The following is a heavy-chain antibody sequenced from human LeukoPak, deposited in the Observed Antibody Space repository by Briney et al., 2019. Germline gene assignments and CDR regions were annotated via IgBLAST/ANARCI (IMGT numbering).Heavy chain of an antibody. J-gene: IGHJ4*02. CDR2: TYYRSEWHY. CDR1: GDSVSSNTAA. D-gene: IGHD5-12*01. Sequence: SQTLSLTCAISGDSVSSNTAAWNWIRQSPSRGLEWLGRTYYRSEWHYDYAVAVRSRITINPDTSKNQFSLQLTSVTPEDTAVYYFERDGRLTGYDFDLWGQGTLVTVSS. CDR3: ERDGRLTGYDFDL. V-gene: IGHV6-1*01.